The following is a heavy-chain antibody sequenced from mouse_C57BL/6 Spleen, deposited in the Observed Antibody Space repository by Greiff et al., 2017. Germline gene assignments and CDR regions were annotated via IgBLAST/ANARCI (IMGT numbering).Heavy chain of an antibody. D-gene: IGHD1-1*01. Sequence: EVQLQESGPELVKPGASVKISCKASGYSFTDYNMNWVKQTNGKSLGWIGVINPNYGTTSYNQKFQGKATLTADQSSITAYMQRNSLTSEDSAVYYCARYYGSSPLYAMDCGGQGTSVTVSS. J-gene: IGHJ4*01. CDR3: ARYYGSSPLYAMDC. CDR2: INPNYGTT. V-gene: IGHV1-39*01. CDR1: GYSFTDYN.